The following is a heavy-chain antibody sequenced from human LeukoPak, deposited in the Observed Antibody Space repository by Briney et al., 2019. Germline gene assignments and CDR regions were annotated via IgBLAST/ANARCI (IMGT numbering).Heavy chain of an antibody. V-gene: IGHV3-23*01. D-gene: IGHD1-26*01. CDR3: ARCGTYAFDAFDL. CDR2: ISGRGVST. Sequence: QAGGSLRLSCAASGFTFSTYAMSWVRQAPGKGLEWVSAISGRGVSTSYADSVRGRFTISRDNAKNTLYLQMNSLRAEDTAVYYCARCGTYAFDAFDLWGQGTMVTVSS. J-gene: IGHJ3*01. CDR1: GFTFSTYA.